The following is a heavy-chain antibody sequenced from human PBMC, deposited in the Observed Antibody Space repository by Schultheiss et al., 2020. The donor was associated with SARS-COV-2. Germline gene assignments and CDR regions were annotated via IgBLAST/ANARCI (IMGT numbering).Heavy chain of an antibody. D-gene: IGHD2-2*01. CDR1: GFTVSSNE. CDR2: ISSSSSYI. Sequence: GESLKISCAASGFTVSSNEMSWVRQAPGKGLEWVSSISSSSSYIYYADSVKGRFTISRDNAKNSLYLQMNSLRAEDTAVYYCARMVVPAASSPVDYWGQGTLVTVSS. J-gene: IGHJ4*02. CDR3: ARMVVPAASSPVDY. V-gene: IGHV3-21*01.